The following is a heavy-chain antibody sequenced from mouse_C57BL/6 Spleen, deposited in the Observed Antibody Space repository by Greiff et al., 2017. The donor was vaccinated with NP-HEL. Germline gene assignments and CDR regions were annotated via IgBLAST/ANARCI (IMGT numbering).Heavy chain of an antibody. D-gene: IGHD1-1*01. V-gene: IGHV1-55*01. CDR2: IYPGSGST. J-gene: IGHJ1*03. Sequence: QVQLQQPGAELVKPGASVKMSCKASGYTFTSYWITWVKQRPGQGPEWIGDIYPGSGSTTYNEKFNSKATLTVDTSSSTAYMQLSSLTSEDAAVYYCARNYCGSSYWYFDVWGTGTTVTVSS. CDR1: GYTFTSYW. CDR3: ARNYCGSSYWYFDV.